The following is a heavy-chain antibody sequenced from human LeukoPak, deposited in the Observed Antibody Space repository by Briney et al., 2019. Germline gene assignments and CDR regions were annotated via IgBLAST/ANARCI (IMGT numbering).Heavy chain of an antibody. CDR3: AKVSHNDFWSGFDAFDI. CDR1: GFSFSGHW. CDR2: ISPTGSTT. J-gene: IGHJ3*02. D-gene: IGHD3-3*01. Sequence: GRSLRLSCTASGFSFSGHWMHWARQLPGKGLVWVSRISPTGSTTSYADSVKGRFTISRDNSKNTLYLQMNSLRAEDTAVYYCAKVSHNDFWSGFDAFDIWGQGTMVTVSS. V-gene: IGHV3-74*01.